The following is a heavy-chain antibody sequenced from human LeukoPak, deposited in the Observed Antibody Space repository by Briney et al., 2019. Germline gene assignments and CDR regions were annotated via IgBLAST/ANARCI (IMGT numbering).Heavy chain of an antibody. CDR2: IYYSGST. CDR1: GGSISSYY. CDR3: ARHRQGYSSKGPGYYYYYMDV. D-gene: IGHD6-13*01. V-gene: IGHV4-39*01. Sequence: SETLSLTCTVSGGSISSYYWGWIRQPPGKGLEWIGSIYYSGSTYYNPSLKSRVTISVDTSKNQFSLKLSSVTAADTAVYYCARHRQGYSSKGPGYYYYYMDVWGKGTTVTISS. J-gene: IGHJ6*03.